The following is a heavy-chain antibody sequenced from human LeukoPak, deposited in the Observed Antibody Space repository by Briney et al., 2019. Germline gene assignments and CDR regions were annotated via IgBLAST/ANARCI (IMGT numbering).Heavy chain of an antibody. CDR1: DGSISSYY. D-gene: IGHD3-22*01. Sequence: PSETLSLTCTVSDGSISSYYWSWIRQPPGKGLEWIGYIYYSGSTNYNPSLKSRVTMSVDTSKNQFSLKLSSVTAADTAVYYCARDRYYYDSSGYYYYYYMDVWGKGTTVTISS. V-gene: IGHV4-59*12. CDR2: IYYSGST. CDR3: ARDRYYYDSSGYYYYYYMDV. J-gene: IGHJ6*03.